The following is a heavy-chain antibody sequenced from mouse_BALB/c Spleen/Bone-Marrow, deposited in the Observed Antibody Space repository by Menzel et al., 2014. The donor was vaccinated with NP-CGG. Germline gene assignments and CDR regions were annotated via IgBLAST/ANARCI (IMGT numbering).Heavy chain of an antibody. D-gene: IGHD4-1*01. CDR1: GFAFXSCD. CDR3: ARVWDWFAY. J-gene: IGHJ3*01. V-gene: IGHV5-9*02. CDR2: ITSGGGNT. Sequence: EVNLVDSGGGLVKPGGSLKLSCTASGFAFXSCDMSWVRQTPEKRLEWVATITSGGGNTYYPDSVKGRFTISRDNARNTLYLQMSCLRSEDTALYYCARVWDWFAYWGQGTLVTVSA.